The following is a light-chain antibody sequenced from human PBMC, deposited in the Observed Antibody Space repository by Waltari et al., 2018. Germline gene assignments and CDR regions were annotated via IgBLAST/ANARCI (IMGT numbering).Light chain of an antibody. CDR2: GAS. V-gene: IGKV1-9*01. CDR1: QDIRNY. CDR3: QQPYFYPRT. Sequence: DMQLTQSPSFLSASVGDRVTITCRASQDIRNYLAWYQQKPGSAPQFLIYGASTLQGGVPARFSGSGSGTEFTLTITNLQPEDFATYYCQQPYFYPRTFGQGTKVDIK. J-gene: IGKJ1*01.